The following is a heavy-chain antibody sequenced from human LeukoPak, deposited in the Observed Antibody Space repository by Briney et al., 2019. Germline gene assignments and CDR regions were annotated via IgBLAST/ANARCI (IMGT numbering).Heavy chain of an antibody. Sequence: PAETLSLTCTVSGDSIRSYYWSGIRQPAGKGLEWIGRIYTSESTNNNPSLQSRVNMSIDTSKNQFSLKLTSVTAADTAVYYCARDGSGSGRPFDCWGQGTLVTVSS. CDR3: ARDGSGSGRPFDC. J-gene: IGHJ4*02. CDR2: IYTSEST. V-gene: IGHV4-4*07. D-gene: IGHD3-10*01. CDR1: GDSIRSYY.